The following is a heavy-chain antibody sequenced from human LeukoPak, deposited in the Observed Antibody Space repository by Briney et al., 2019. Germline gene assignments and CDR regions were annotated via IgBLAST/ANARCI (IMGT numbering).Heavy chain of an antibody. CDR2: IYYSGST. CDR1: GGSISSSSYY. J-gene: IGHJ4*02. D-gene: IGHD6-19*01. V-gene: IGHV4-39*07. CDR3: ATAEERYSSGWYSTIDY. Sequence: PSETLSLTCTVAGGSISSSSYYWGWIRQPPGKGLEWIGSIYYSGSTYYNPSLKGRVTISVDTSKNQFSLKLSSVTAADTAVYYCATAEERYSSGWYSTIDYWGQGTLVTVSS.